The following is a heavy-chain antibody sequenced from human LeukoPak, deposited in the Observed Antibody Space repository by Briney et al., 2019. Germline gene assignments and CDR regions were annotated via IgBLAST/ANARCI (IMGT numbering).Heavy chain of an antibody. Sequence: GRSLRLSCAASGFAFSSYAMHWVRQAPGKGLEWVAAISYDGSNKYYADSVKGRFTISRDNSKNTLYLQMNSLRAEDTAVYYCVLIAAAGTAFDYWGQGTLVTVSS. CDR1: GFAFSSYA. CDR3: VLIAAAGTAFDY. J-gene: IGHJ4*02. D-gene: IGHD6-13*01. CDR2: ISYDGSNK. V-gene: IGHV3-30*04.